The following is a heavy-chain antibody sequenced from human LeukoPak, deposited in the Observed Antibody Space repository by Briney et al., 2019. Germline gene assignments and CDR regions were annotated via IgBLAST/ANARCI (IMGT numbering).Heavy chain of an antibody. D-gene: IGHD3-9*01. J-gene: IGHJ4*02. CDR1: GGSISSGSYY. CDR3: ARQRYLGYFDY. Sequence: SETLSLTCTVSGGSISSGSYYWSWIRQPAGKGLEWIGRIYTSGSTNYNPSLKSRVTISVDTSKNLFSLKLSSVTAADTAVYYCARQRYLGYFDYWGQGTLVTVSS. V-gene: IGHV4-61*02. CDR2: IYTSGST.